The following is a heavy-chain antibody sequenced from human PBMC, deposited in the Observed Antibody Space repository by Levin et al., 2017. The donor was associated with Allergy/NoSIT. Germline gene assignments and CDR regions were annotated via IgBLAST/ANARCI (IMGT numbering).Heavy chain of an antibody. Sequence: NSGGSLRLSCTVSGGSISSDYWSWIRQPPGKGLECIGYIYNSGSTVFYSESTKYNPSLESRVTISIDTSKNQFSLKLTSVTAADTAVYYCARAIPFDNWGQGTLVTVSS. J-gene: IGHJ4*02. V-gene: IGHV4-59*01. CDR3: ARAIPFDN. CDR2: IYNSGST. CDR1: GGSISSDY.